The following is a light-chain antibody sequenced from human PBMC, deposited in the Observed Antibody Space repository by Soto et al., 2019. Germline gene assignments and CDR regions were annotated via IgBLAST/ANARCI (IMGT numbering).Light chain of an antibody. V-gene: IGLV2-23*01. CDR1: CGDVGSYSH. J-gene: IGLJ1*01. CDR2: EGS. Sequence: QSDLTQPASVSGSPGQSITIACTGTCGDVGSYSHVSWYQQHPGKAPRLIIYEGSKRPSGVSHRFSASRSDKTASLTISGLQAEDEAAYYCCSYALSSSYVFGTGTKVTVL. CDR3: CSYALSSSYV.